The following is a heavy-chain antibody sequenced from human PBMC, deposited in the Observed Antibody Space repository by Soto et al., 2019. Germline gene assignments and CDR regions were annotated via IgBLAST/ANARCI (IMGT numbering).Heavy chain of an antibody. CDR2: IGTAGDT. CDR3: ARGRLISLYYFDY. CDR1: GFTFSNYD. Sequence: EVQLVESGRGLVQPGGSLRLSCAASGFTFSNYDMHWVRQVTGKGLEWVSTIGTAGDTYYPGSVKGRFTISRENAKNSLYLQMNSLRAEDTAVYYCARGRLISLYYFDYWGQGTLVTVSS. D-gene: IGHD2-15*01. V-gene: IGHV3-13*01. J-gene: IGHJ4*02.